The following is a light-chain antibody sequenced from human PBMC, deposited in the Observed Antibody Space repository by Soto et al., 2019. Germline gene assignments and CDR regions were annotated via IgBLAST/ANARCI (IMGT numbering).Light chain of an antibody. J-gene: IGLJ1*01. CDR2: EVT. Sequence: QSALTQPASVSGSPGQSITVSCTGTSSDVGGHNYVSWFQQHPGQAPKLLIYEVTTRPSGVSTRFSGYKSGNTASLTISGLQAEDEADYHCSSYSSSGTLFVFGTGTKVTVL. CDR1: SSDVGGHNY. V-gene: IGLV2-14*01. CDR3: SSYSSSGTLFV.